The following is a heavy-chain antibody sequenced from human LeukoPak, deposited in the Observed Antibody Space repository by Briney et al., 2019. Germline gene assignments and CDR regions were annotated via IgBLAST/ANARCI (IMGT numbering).Heavy chain of an antibody. CDR3: ARVAGTKRYYMDV. CDR1: GFTFSNYW. J-gene: IGHJ6*03. Sequence: GGSLRLSCAASGFTFSNYWMHWVRQAPGRGLVWVASIKSDGRGTNHAASVKGRFTISRDNSKNTLYLQMNSLRAEDTAVYYCARVAGTKRYYMDVWGKGTAVTVSS. V-gene: IGHV3-74*01. D-gene: IGHD6-19*01. CDR2: IKSDGRGT.